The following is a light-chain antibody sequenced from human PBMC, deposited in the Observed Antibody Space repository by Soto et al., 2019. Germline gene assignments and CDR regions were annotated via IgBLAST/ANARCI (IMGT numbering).Light chain of an antibody. CDR1: SSDFGGYNY. V-gene: IGLV2-14*01. CDR3: SSYTSSSTLYV. CDR2: DVS. J-gene: IGLJ1*01. Sequence: QSVLTQPASVSGSPGQSITISCTGTSSDFGGYNYVSWYQQHPGKAPKFMIYDVSNRPSGVSNRFSGSKSGNTASLTISGLQAEDEADYYCSSYTSSSTLYVFGTGTKVNVL.